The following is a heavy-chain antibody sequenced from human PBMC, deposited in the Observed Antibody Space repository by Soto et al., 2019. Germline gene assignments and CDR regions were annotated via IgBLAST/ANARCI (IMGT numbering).Heavy chain of an antibody. CDR1: GGSSSSAAYY. J-gene: IGHJ4*02. V-gene: IGHV4-31*03. D-gene: IGHD5-18*01. CDR3: AREYTYGSNFFDF. Sequence: SETLSLTCTVSGGSSSSAAYYWSWIRQHPGKGLEWIGYISHSGSTYYNPSLKSRVIISVDTSKNQFSLSLTSVTAADTAVYYCAREYTYGSNFFDFWGQGALVTVSS. CDR2: ISHSGST.